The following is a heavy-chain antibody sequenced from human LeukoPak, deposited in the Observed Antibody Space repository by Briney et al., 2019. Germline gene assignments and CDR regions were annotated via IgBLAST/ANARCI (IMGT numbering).Heavy chain of an antibody. J-gene: IGHJ4*02. CDR1: GFTFSGSP. Sequence: GGSLRLSCAASGFTFSGSPIPWVRQASGKGLEWVGRIRSKADNYATAYAASVQGRCTISRDDSKSTAYLQLNSLKTEDTAVYYCTRSNYWGQGALVTVSS. V-gene: IGHV3-73*01. CDR3: TRSNY. CDR2: IRSKADNYAT.